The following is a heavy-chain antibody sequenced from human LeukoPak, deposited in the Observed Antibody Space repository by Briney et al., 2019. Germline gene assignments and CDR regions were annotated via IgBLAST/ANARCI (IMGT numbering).Heavy chain of an antibody. D-gene: IGHD2-2*01. CDR1: GFTLSSFD. CDR3: ARADCSGSTCYLRHSWLDP. J-gene: IGHJ5*02. Sequence: KPGGSLRLSCAASGFTLSSFDMNWVRQAPGKGLEWVSSISTSSRYIYYRDSVKGRFTISRDDAKNALYLQMNSLTVEDTAVYYCARADCSGSTCYLRHSWLDPWGQGTLVTVSS. V-gene: IGHV3-21*06. CDR2: ISTSSRYI.